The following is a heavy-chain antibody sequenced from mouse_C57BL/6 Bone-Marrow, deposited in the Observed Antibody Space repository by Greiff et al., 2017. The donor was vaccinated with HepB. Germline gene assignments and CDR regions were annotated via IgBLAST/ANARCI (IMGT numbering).Heavy chain of an antibody. Sequence: QVQLQQPGAELVRPGPSVKLSCKASGYTFTSYWMHWVKQRPGQGLEWIGVIDPSDSYTNYNQKFKGKATLTVDTSSSTAYMQLSSLTSEDSAVYYCARRQLRPYYFDYWGQGTTLTVSS. J-gene: IGHJ2*01. CDR1: GYTFTSYW. V-gene: IGHV1-59*01. D-gene: IGHD3-2*02. CDR2: IDPSDSYT. CDR3: ARRQLRPYYFDY.